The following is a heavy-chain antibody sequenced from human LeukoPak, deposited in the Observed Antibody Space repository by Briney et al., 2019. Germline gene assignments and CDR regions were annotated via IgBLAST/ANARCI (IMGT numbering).Heavy chain of an antibody. CDR2: ISGDGGST. Sequence: GGSLRLSCAASGFTFDDYAMHWVRQAPGKGLEWVSLISGDGGSTYYADSVKGRFTISRDNSKNSLYLQMNSLRTEDTALYYCAKDIAYGSGSYYKPPYGMDVWGQGTTVTVSS. D-gene: IGHD3-10*01. CDR3: AKDIAYGSGSYYKPPYGMDV. J-gene: IGHJ6*02. V-gene: IGHV3-43*02. CDR1: GFTFDDYA.